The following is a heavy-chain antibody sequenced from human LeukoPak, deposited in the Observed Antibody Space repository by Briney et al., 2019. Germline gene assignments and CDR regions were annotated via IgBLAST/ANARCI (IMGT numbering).Heavy chain of an antibody. V-gene: IGHV4-59*01. J-gene: IGHJ4*02. Sequence: PSETLSLTCTVSGGSISSYYWSWIRQTPGKGLEWIGYIYYSGGTNYNPSLKSRVTISVDTSKSQVSLKLSSVTAADTAVYYCARDFSDWSYFDYWGQGTLVTVSS. D-gene: IGHD6-19*01. CDR2: IYYSGGT. CDR3: ARDFSDWSYFDY. CDR1: GGSISSYY.